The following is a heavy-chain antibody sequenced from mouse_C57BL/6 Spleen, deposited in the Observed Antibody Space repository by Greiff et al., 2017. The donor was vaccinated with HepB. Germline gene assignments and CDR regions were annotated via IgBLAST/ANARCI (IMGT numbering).Heavy chain of an antibody. CDR2: ISSGSSTI. CDR1: GFTFSDYG. V-gene: IGHV5-17*01. CDR3: ARNMVTRAMDY. D-gene: IGHD2-2*01. J-gene: IGHJ4*01. Sequence: EVQLVESGGGLVKPGGSLKLSCAASGFTFSDYGMHWVRQAPEKGLEWVAYISSGSSTIYYADTVKGRFTISRDNAKNTLFLQMTSLRSEDTAMYYCARNMVTRAMDYWGQGTSVTVSS.